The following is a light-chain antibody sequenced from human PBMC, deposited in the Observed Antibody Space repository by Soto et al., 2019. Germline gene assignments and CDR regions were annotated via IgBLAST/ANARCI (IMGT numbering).Light chain of an antibody. J-gene: IGLJ2*01. V-gene: IGLV2-14*01. CDR3: SSYTSGSTVV. Sequence: QSVLTQPASVSGSPGQSITISCTGTSSDVGGYNYVSWYQQHPGKDPKLMIYDVSNRPSGVSKRFSGSKSGNTASLTISGLQAEDEADYYCSSYTSGSTVVFGGGTELTVL. CDR1: SSDVGGYNY. CDR2: DVS.